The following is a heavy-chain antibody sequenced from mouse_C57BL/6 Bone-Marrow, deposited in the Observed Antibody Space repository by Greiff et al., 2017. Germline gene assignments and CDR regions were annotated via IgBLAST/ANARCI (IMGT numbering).Heavy chain of an antibody. J-gene: IGHJ4*01. D-gene: IGHD1-1*01. Sequence: EVQVVESGGDLVKPGGSLKLSCAASGFTFSSYGMSWVRQTPDKRLEWVATISSGGSYTYYPDSVKGRFTISRDNATHTLYLQMSSLTSEDTAMYYCARISAGVVPTDYWGQGTSVTVSS. V-gene: IGHV5-6*01. CDR2: ISSGGSYT. CDR3: ARISAGVVPTDY. CDR1: GFTFSSYG.